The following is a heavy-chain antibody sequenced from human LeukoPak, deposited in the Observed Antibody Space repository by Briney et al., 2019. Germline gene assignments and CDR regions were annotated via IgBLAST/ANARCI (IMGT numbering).Heavy chain of an antibody. CDR3: ARIWSYGYVVDY. J-gene: IGHJ4*02. Sequence: SETLSLTCTVSGGSISSSSYYWGWIRQPPGKGLEWIGSIYYSGSTYYNPSLKSRVTISVDTSKNQFSLKLSSVTAADTAVYYCARIWSYGYVVDYWGQGTLVTVSS. CDR1: GGSISSSSYY. D-gene: IGHD5-18*01. V-gene: IGHV4-39*07. CDR2: IYYSGST.